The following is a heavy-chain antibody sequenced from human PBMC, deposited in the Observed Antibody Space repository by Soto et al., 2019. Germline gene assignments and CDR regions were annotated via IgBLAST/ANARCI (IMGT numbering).Heavy chain of an antibody. V-gene: IGHV4-34*01. Sequence: SETLSLTCAVYGGSFSGYYGSWIRQPPGKGLEWIGEINHSGSTNYNPSLRSRVTISVDTSKNQFSLKLSSVTAADTAVYYCARSEIYPHYYYGMDVWGQGTTVTVSS. CDR2: INHSGST. J-gene: IGHJ6*02. CDR1: GGSFSGYY. CDR3: ARSEIYPHYYYGMDV.